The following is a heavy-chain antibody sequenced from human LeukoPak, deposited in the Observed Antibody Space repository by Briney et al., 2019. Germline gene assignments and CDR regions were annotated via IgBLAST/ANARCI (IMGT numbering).Heavy chain of an antibody. CDR2: ISYNGRTI. V-gene: IGHV3-11*01. D-gene: IGHD6-13*01. CDR3: ARAAGWLDP. CDR1: GFTFSDYY. J-gene: IGHJ5*01. Sequence: PGGSLRLSCAASGFTFSDYYMSWIRQAPGKGLEWISYISYNGRTIHYADSVKGRFIISRDNTKKSQYLQMSSLRVEDTAVYYCARAAGWLDPWGRGTLVTVPS.